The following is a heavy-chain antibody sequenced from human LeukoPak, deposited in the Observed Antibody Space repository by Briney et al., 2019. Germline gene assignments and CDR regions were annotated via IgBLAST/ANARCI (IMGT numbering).Heavy chain of an antibody. CDR3: AKHYDILTGYLDAFDI. CDR2: ISSSGGGT. Sequence: GGSLRLSCAASGFTFSSYAMSWVRQAPGKGLEWVSAISSSGGGTYYADSVKGRFTISRDNSKNTLYLQMNSLRAEDTAVYYCAKHYDILTGYLDAFDIWGQGTMVPVSA. J-gene: IGHJ3*02. D-gene: IGHD3-9*01. CDR1: GFTFSSYA. V-gene: IGHV3-23*01.